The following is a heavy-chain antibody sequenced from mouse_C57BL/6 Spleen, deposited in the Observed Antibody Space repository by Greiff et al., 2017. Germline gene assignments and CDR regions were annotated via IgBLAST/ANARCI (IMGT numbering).Heavy chain of an antibody. V-gene: IGHV3-6*01. Sequence: EVKLMESGPGLVKPSQSLSLTCSVTGYSITSGYYWNWIRQFPGNKLEWMGYISYDGSNNSNPSLKNRISITRDTSKNQFFLKLNSVTTEDTATYYCASYAMDYWGQGTSVTVSS. J-gene: IGHJ4*01. CDR1: GYSITSGYY. CDR3: ASYAMDY. CDR2: ISYDGSN.